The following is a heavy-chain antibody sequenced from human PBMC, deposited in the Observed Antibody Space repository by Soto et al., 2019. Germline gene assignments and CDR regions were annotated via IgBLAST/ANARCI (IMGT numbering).Heavy chain of an antibody. CDR2: IIPIFGTA. V-gene: IGHV1-69*13. J-gene: IGHJ5*02. CDR3: ARVVLYAEKTYYDILTGPNWFDP. Sequence: ASVKVSCKASGGTFSSYAISWVRQAPGQGLEWMGGIIPIFGTANYAQKFQGRVTITADESTSTAYMELSSLRSEDTAVYYCARVVLYAEKTYYDILTGPNWFDPWGQGTLVTVSS. D-gene: IGHD3-9*01. CDR1: GGTFSSYA.